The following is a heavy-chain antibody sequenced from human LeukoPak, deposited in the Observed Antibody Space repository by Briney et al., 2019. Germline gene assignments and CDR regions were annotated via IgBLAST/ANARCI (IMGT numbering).Heavy chain of an antibody. CDR2: ISSSTSTI. J-gene: IGHJ4*02. CDR1: GFTFSSYS. D-gene: IGHD3-22*01. CDR3: ARDRTSGYHPTSWDY. Sequence: GGSLRLSCAASGFTFSSYSMNWVRQAPGKGLEWVSYISSSTSTIYYADSVKGRFTISRDNAKNSLYLQMNSLRAEDTAVYYCARDRTSGYHPTSWDYWGQGTLVTVSS. V-gene: IGHV3-48*04.